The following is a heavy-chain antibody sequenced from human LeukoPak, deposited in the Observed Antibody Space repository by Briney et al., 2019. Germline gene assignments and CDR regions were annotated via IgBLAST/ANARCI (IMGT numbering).Heavy chain of an antibody. CDR2: IYYSGST. Sequence: PSETLSLTCTVSGGSISSYYWSWIRQPPGKGLEWIGYIYYSGSTNYNPSLKSRVTISVDTSKNQFSLKLSSVTAADTAVYYCARGPDDSSGWYVGFSYGMDVWGQGTTVTVSS. D-gene: IGHD6-19*01. CDR1: GGSISSYY. J-gene: IGHJ6*02. CDR3: ARGPDDSSGWYVGFSYGMDV. V-gene: IGHV4-59*01.